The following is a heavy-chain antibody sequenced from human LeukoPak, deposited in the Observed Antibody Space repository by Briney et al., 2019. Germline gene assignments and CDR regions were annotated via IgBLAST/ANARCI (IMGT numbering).Heavy chain of an antibody. V-gene: IGHV4-39*01. Sequence: PSETLSLTCTVSGGSISSSSYYWGWIRQPPGKGLEWIGSIYYSGSPYYNPSLKSRVTISVDTSKKQFSLKLSSVTAADTAVYYCATDLKYDFWSGYYYCFDYWGQGTLVTVSS. J-gene: IGHJ4*02. CDR1: GGSISSSSYY. CDR2: IYYSGSP. CDR3: ATDLKYDFWSGYYYCFDY. D-gene: IGHD3-3*01.